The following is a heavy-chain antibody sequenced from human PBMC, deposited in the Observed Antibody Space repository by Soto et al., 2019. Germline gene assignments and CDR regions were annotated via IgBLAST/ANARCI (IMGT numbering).Heavy chain of an antibody. J-gene: IGHJ6*02. CDR2: IYYTGST. CDR1: GGSISSCDYY. Sequence: PSETLSLTCTVSGGSISSCDYYWTWLRQCPVMGLEWSGYIYYTGSTFYSPSLKSRVTISLDTSENHFSLDMNSVTAADTAVYFCARVSGHNTGDYSVYFMDVWGQGTTVTVSS. CDR3: ARVSGHNTGDYSVYFMDV. V-gene: IGHV4-30-4*01. D-gene: IGHD1-1*01.